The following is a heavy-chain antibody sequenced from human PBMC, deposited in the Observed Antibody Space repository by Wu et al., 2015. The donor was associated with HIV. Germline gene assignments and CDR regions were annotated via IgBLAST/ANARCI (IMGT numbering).Heavy chain of an antibody. Sequence: QVQLVQSGTEVKKSGASVKVSCKTSGYRFGGYFLHWVRQAPGQGLEWMGWISGDTGATRYAQKFQARVTLTRDTSIATTYMELRGLESDDTAVYYCARYVGYCYFDFWGVALWSLSPQ. D-gene: IGHD3-16*01. CDR3: ARYVGYCYFDF. CDR1: GYRFGGYF. V-gene: IGHV1-2*02. CDR2: ISGDTGAT. J-gene: IGHJ2*01.